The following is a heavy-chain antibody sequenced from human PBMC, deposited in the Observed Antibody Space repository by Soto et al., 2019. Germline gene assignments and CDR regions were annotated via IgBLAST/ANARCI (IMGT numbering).Heavy chain of an antibody. Sequence: EVQLVESGGGLVKPGGSLRLSCVASGITFSNAWMSWVRQAPGKGLEWVGRIKTKTDGGTTDYAAPVKGRFTISRDDSKNTLYLQMNSLKTEDTAVYYCTTESSTPKVRWHDYGDYGGAWGQVTLVTVSS. V-gene: IGHV3-15*01. D-gene: IGHD4-17*01. J-gene: IGHJ5*02. CDR2: IKTKTDGGTT. CDR3: TTESSTPKVRWHDYGDYGGA. CDR1: GITFSNAW.